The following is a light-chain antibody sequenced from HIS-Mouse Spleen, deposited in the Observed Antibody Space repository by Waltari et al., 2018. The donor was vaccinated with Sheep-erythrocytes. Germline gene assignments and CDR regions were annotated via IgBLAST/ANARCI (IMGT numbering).Light chain of an antibody. Sequence: QSALTQPASVSGSPGQSITISCTGTSSDVGSYNLVSWYQQHPGKAPQLMIYGVSKRPSGVSNRFSGSKSGNTASLPISALQAEDEADYYCCSYAGSSTPWVFGGGTKLTVL. CDR1: SSDVGSYNL. CDR3: CSYAGSSTPWV. CDR2: GVS. J-gene: IGLJ3*02. V-gene: IGLV2-23*02.